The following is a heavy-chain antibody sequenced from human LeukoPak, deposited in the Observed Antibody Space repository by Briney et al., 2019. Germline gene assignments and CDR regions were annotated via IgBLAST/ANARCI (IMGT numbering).Heavy chain of an antibody. J-gene: IGHJ4*02. CDR3: ATGDYGVHGDY. D-gene: IGHD4/OR15-4a*01. Sequence: PGGTLRLSCAASGFTFSNYWMTWVRQAPGKGLEWVAHINQDGNKKYYVDSVKGGFTIFRDNAKNSLYLQMNSLRAEDTAVYYCATGDYGVHGDYWGQGILVTVSS. V-gene: IGHV3-7*03. CDR2: INQDGNKK. CDR1: GFTFSNYW.